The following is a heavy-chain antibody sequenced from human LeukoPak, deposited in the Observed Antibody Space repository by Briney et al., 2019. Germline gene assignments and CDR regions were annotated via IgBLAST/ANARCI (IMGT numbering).Heavy chain of an antibody. V-gene: IGHV3-64*01. Sequence: GGSLRLSCAASGFTFNSYGMHWVRQAPGKGLEYVSAISGHGSTTYYANSVKGRFMISRDNSKNTLYLPMGSLRADDTAVYYCARDSGDDFWSGYYTGLWFDPWGQGTLVTVSS. J-gene: IGHJ5*02. CDR3: ARDSGDDFWSGYYTGLWFDP. CDR2: ISGHGSTT. CDR1: GFTFNSYG. D-gene: IGHD3-3*01.